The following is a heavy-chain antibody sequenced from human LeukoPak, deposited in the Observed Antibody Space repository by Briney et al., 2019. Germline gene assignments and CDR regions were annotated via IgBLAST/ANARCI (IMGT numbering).Heavy chain of an antibody. J-gene: IGHJ4*02. V-gene: IGHV4-39*01. CDR3: ARDRACSNGVCSYFDY. Sequence: SETLSLTCIVSGGSISSTTYYWGWIRQPPGKGLEWIGSIYYSGSTWYNPSLKSRVTVSADTSKNQFSLELTSVTAADTAVYYCARDRACSNGVCSYFDYWGQGTVVTVSS. CDR1: GGSISSTTYY. D-gene: IGHD2-8*01. CDR2: IYYSGST.